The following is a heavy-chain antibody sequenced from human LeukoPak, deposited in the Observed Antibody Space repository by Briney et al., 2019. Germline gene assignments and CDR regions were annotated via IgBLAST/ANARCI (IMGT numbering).Heavy chain of an antibody. CDR2: IYYSGST. CDR1: GGSISSGGYY. D-gene: IGHD1-7*01. CDR3: ARVGNDWNYGINWFDP. V-gene: IGHV4-31*03. Sequence: TSETLSLTCTVSGGSISSGGYYWSWIRQHPGKGLEWIGYIYYSGSTYYNPSLKSRVTISVDTSKNQFSLKLSSVTAADTAVYYCARVGNDWNYGINWFDPWGQGTLVTVSS. J-gene: IGHJ5*02.